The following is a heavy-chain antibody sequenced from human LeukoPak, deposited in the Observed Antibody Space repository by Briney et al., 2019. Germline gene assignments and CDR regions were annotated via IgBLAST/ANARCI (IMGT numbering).Heavy chain of an antibody. CDR1: GFTFNNYW. V-gene: IGHV3-74*01. CDR3: AIGVVITTAFDN. CDR2: INSDGSSA. Sequence: GGSLRLSCAASGFTFNNYWMRWVRQAPGKGLVWVSGINSDGSSATYADSVKGRFTISRDNAKNTLYLEMNSLRAEDMAVYYCAIGVVITTAFDNWGQGTLVTVSS. J-gene: IGHJ4*02. D-gene: IGHD3-22*01.